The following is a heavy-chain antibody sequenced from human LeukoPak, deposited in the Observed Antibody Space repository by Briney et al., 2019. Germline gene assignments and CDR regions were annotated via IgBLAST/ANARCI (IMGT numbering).Heavy chain of an antibody. V-gene: IGHV4-39*07. Sequence: PSETLSLTCTVSGGSISSSSYYWGWIRQPPGKGLEWIGSIYYSGSTYYNPSLKSRVTISVDTSKNQFSLKLSSVTAADTAVYYCARSTTVLLRLGELSYFDYWGQGTLVTVSS. D-gene: IGHD3-16*02. J-gene: IGHJ4*02. CDR1: GGSISSSSYY. CDR2: IYYSGST. CDR3: ARSTTVLLRLGELSYFDY.